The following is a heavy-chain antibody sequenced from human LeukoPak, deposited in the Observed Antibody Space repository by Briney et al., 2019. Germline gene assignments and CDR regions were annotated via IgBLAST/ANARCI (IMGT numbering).Heavy chain of an antibody. Sequence: SQTLSLTCTVSGGSISSGSYYWSWIRQPAGKGLEWIGRIYTSGSTNYNPSLKSRVTISVDTSKNQFSLKLSSVTAADTAVYYCARALLGDSSGYYPNSYYFDYWGLGTLVTVSS. J-gene: IGHJ4*02. CDR1: GGSISSGSYY. CDR3: ARALLGDSSGYYPNSYYFDY. D-gene: IGHD3-22*01. V-gene: IGHV4-61*02. CDR2: IYTSGST.